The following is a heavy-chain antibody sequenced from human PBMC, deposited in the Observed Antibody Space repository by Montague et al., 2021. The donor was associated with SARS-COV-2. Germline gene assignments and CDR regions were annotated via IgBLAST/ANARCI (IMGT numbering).Heavy chain of an antibody. CDR3: ARPKRGWLQLRPDAFDI. V-gene: IGHV4-39*01. D-gene: IGHD5-24*01. Sequence: SETLSLTCTVSGGSISGSSYYWGWIRQSPGKGLEWIGSIYYSGSTYYNPSLKSRVTISVDTSKNQFSLKLSSVTAADTAVYYCARPKRGWLQLRPDAFDIWGQGTMVTVSS. J-gene: IGHJ3*02. CDR1: GGSISGSSYY. CDR2: IYYSGST.